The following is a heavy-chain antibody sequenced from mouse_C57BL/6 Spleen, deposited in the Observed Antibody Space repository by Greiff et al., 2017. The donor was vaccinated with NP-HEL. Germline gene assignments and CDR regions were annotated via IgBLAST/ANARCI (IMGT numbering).Heavy chain of an antibody. Sequence: QVQLKESGPGLVQPSQSLSITCTVSGFSLTSYGVHWVRQSPGKGLEWLGVIWSGGSTDYNAAFISRLSISKDNSKSHVFFKMNSLQADDTAIYYCARNPRLRGGYYAMDYWGQGTSVTVSS. CDR2: IWSGGST. V-gene: IGHV2-2*01. CDR3: ARNPRLRGGYYAMDY. CDR1: GFSLTSYG. J-gene: IGHJ4*01. D-gene: IGHD2-4*01.